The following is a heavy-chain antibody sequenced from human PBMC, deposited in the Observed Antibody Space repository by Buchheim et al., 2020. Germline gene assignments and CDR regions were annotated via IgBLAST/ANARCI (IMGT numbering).Heavy chain of an antibody. D-gene: IGHD2-15*01. CDR1: GYAFTTYY. V-gene: IGHV1-2*02. CDR2: MNPNSGST. CDR3: ARVLLKGGTAFGY. Sequence: QVQLVQSGAEVKKPGASVKVSCKASGYAFTTYYLHWVRQAPGQGPEWMGWMNPNSGSTNYAQNFQGRVTMTGNTSINTAYMEMTNLRSEDTAIYFCARVLLKGGTAFGYWGQGTL. J-gene: IGHJ4*02.